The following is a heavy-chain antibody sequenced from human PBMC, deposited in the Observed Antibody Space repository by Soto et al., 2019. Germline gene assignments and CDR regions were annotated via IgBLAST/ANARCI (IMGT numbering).Heavy chain of an antibody. CDR1: GGSISSDDYY. V-gene: IGHV4-31*03. CDR2: IYYRGNT. D-gene: IGHD3-16*01. CDR3: AGGWDYYGMDV. J-gene: IGHJ6*02. Sequence: SETLSLTCTVSGGSISSDDYYWNWIRQRPGKGLEWIGNIYYRGNTNYNPSLKSRIIVSMDMSENQFSLKLTSVTAADTAVYYCAGGWDYYGMDVWGQGTTVTVSS.